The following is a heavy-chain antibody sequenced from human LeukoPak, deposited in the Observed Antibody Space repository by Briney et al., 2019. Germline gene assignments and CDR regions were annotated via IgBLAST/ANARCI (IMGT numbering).Heavy chain of an antibody. CDR3: ARARGEWPVVFDY. CDR2: ISSSGSTI. CDR1: GFTFCSDE. V-gene: IGHV3-48*03. J-gene: IGHJ4*02. D-gene: IGHD6-19*01. Sequence: GGSLRLSCAASGFTFCSDEMNWVREAPGKGQEWVSYISSSGSTIYYADSVKGRFTISRDNAKNSLYLQMNSLRADDTAVYYCARARGEWPVVFDYWGQGTLVTVSS.